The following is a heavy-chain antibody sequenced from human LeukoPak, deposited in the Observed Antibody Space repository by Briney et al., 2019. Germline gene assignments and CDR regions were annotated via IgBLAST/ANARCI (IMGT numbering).Heavy chain of an antibody. J-gene: IGHJ4*02. D-gene: IGHD4-17*01. CDR1: GYSISSGYY. CDR3: AREDYGDLDY. Sequence: SETLSLTCAVSGYSISSGYYWGWIRQPPGKGLEWIGSIYHSGSTYYNLSLKSRVTISVDTSKNQFSLKLSSVTAADTAVYYCAREDYGDLDYWGQGTLVTVSS. CDR2: IYHSGST. V-gene: IGHV4-38-2*02.